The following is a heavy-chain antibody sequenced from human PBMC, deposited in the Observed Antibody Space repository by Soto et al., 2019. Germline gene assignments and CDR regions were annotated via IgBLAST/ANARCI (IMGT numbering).Heavy chain of an antibody. Sequence: QVQLQESGPGLVKPSETLSLTCTVSGGSVSSGSYYWSWIRQPPGKGLEWIGYIYYSGSTNYNPSLKSRVTISVDTSKNQFSLKLSSVTAADTAVYYCARDSPWSYFDYWGQGPLVTVSS. V-gene: IGHV4-61*01. CDR1: GGSVSSGSYY. CDR2: IYYSGST. D-gene: IGHD3-3*01. J-gene: IGHJ4*02. CDR3: ARDSPWSYFDY.